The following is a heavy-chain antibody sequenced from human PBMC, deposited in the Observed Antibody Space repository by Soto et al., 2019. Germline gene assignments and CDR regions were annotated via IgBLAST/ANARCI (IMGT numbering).Heavy chain of an antibody. Sequence: GGSLRLSCAASGFTFSSYWMHWVRQAPGKGLVWVSRINSDGSSTSYADSVKGRFTISRDNAKNTLYLQMNSLRAEDTAVYYCARTNLGYCTNGVCYTGVMEYWGQGTLVTVSS. D-gene: IGHD2-8*01. CDR1: GFTFSSYW. V-gene: IGHV3-74*01. J-gene: IGHJ4*02. CDR2: INSDGSST. CDR3: ARTNLGYCTNGVCYTGVMEY.